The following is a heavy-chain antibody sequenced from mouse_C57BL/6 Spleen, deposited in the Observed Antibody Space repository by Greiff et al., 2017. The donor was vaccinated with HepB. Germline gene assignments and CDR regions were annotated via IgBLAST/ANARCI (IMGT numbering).Heavy chain of an antibody. CDR3: ARRYYRAMDY. CDR1: GYTFTDYY. J-gene: IGHJ4*01. CDR2: INPNNGGT. V-gene: IGHV1-26*01. Sequence: VQLQQSGPELVKPGASVKISCKASGYTFTDYYMNWVKQSHGKSLEWIGDINPNNGGTSYNQKFKGKATLTVDKSSSTAYMELRSLTSEDSAVYYCARRYYRAMDYWGQGTSVTVSS. D-gene: IGHD2-12*01.